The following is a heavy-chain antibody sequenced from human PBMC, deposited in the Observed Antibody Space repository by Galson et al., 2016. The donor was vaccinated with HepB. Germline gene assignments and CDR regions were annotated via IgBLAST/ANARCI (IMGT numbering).Heavy chain of an antibody. CDR2: VSYDGSNM. Sequence: LRLSCAVSGITFSDYGMHWVCQTPGKGLEWVALVSYDGSNMYYADSVKGRFTISRDNSKNTLYLQMNNLKPDDTAVYYCAKRHEYCPPVGCSVDYWGQGTLVSVSS. J-gene: IGHJ4*02. CDR3: AKRHEYCPPVGCSVDY. V-gene: IGHV3-30*18. D-gene: IGHD2/OR15-2a*01. CDR1: GITFSDYG.